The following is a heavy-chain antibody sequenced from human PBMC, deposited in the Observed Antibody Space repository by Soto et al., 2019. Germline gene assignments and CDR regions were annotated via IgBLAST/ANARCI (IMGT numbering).Heavy chain of an antibody. CDR3: PRGERLDDYYHGQDV. CDR1: GYDFTTYA. CDR2: INTGNGNT. Sequence: GASVKVSCKASGYDFTTYAMLWVRQAPGQRPEWMGWINTGNGNTKYSPKFQGRVTITRDTSASTAYMELSSLKSEDTAGYYCPRGERLDDYYHGQDVWGQGSTDPVSS. V-gene: IGHV1-3*04. J-gene: IGHJ6*02. D-gene: IGHD4-17*01.